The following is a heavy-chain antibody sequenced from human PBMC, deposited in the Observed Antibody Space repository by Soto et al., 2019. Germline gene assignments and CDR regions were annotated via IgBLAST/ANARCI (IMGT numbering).Heavy chain of an antibody. D-gene: IGHD4-17*01. Sequence: QVQLVESGGGVVQPGRSLRLSCAASGFTFSSYGIHWVRQAPGKGLEWVAVIWYDGSNKYYADSVKGRFTISRDNSKNTLYLQMNSLRAEDTAVYYCARAATVTQPFYHGMDVWGQGTTVTFSS. J-gene: IGHJ6*02. CDR1: GFTFSSYG. CDR2: IWYDGSNK. CDR3: ARAATVTQPFYHGMDV. V-gene: IGHV3-33*01.